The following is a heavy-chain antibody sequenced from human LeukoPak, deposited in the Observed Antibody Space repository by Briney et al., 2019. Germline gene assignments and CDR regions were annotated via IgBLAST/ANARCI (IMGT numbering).Heavy chain of an antibody. CDR1: GFTFSSYA. CDR2: ISYDGSTK. CDR3: ARVLHKRNYDSSTYYGY. D-gene: IGHD3-22*01. Sequence: GGSLRLSCAASGFTFSSYAMSGVRQAPGKGLEWVTLISYDGSTKYYSDSVKGRFTLSRDNSKNTLYLQMNSLRAEDTAVYYCARVLHKRNYDSSTYYGYWGQGTLVTVSS. V-gene: IGHV3-30*03. J-gene: IGHJ4*02.